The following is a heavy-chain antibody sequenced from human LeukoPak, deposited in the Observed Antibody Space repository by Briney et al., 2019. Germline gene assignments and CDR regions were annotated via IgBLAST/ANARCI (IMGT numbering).Heavy chain of an antibody. CDR2: ISGSGGST. CDR1: GFTFSSYS. J-gene: IGHJ4*02. V-gene: IGHV3-23*01. Sequence: PGGSLRLSCAASGFTFSSYSMNWVRQAPGKGLEWVSAISGSGGSTYYADSVKGRFTISRDNSKNTLYLQMNSLRAEDTAVYYCATADDFWSGYSDYWGQGTLVTVSS. CDR3: ATADDFWSGYSDY. D-gene: IGHD3-3*01.